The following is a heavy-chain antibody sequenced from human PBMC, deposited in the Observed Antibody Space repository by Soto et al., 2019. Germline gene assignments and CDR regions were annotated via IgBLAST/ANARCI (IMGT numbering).Heavy chain of an antibody. CDR1: GYTFTSYD. CDR3: ARVPTRYDFWSGYYFSRWFDP. J-gene: IGHJ5*02. Sequence: GASVKVSCKASGYTFTSYDINWVRQATGQGLEWMGWMNPNSGNTGYAQKFQGRVTMTRNTSISTAYMELSSLRSEDTAVYYCARVPTRYDFWSGYYFSRWFDPWGQGTLVTVSS. V-gene: IGHV1-8*01. CDR2: MNPNSGNT. D-gene: IGHD3-3*01.